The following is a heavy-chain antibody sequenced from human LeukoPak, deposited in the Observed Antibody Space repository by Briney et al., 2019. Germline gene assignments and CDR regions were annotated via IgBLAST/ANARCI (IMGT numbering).Heavy chain of an antibody. CDR1: GGTFSSYA. D-gene: IGHD3-10*01. CDR2: INPSGGST. Sequence: ASVKVSCKASGGTFSSYAISWVRQAPGQGLEWMGIINPSGGSTSYAQKFQGRVTMTRDTSTSTVYMELSSLRSEDTAVYYCARAGFSNWGQGTLVTVSS. J-gene: IGHJ4*02. CDR3: ARAGFSN. V-gene: IGHV1-46*01.